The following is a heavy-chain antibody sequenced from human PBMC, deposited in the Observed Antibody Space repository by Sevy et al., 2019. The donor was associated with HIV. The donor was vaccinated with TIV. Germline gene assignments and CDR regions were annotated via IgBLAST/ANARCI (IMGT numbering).Heavy chain of an antibody. CDR3: VRGADYYDRGGANCDS. Sequence: GGSLRLSCAASGFSFSKYGMHWVRQAPGKELEWVALIWYDGSSEYYADSVKGRFTISRDNSNNTLYLQVNSLRAEDTAVYYCVRGADYYDRGGANCDSWGQGTLVTVSS. CDR1: GFSFSKYG. D-gene: IGHD3-22*01. J-gene: IGHJ4*02. V-gene: IGHV3-33*01. CDR2: IWYDGSSE.